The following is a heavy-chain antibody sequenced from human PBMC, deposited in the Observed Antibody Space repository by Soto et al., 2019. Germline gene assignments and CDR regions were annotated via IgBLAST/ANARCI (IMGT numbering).Heavy chain of an antibody. V-gene: IGHV1-2*04. CDR1: GYTFTGYY. CDR3: ARGIVGAQDAFDI. D-gene: IGHD1-26*01. CDR2: INPNSGGT. J-gene: IGHJ3*02. Sequence: ASVKVSCNASGYTFTGYYMHLVRQAPGQGLEWMGWINPNSGGTNYAQKFQGWVTMTRDTSISTAYMELSRLRSDDTAVYYCARGIVGAQDAFDIWGQGTMVTVSS.